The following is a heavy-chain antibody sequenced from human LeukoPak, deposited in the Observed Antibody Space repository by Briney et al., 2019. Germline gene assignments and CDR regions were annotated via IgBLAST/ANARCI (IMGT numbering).Heavy chain of an antibody. CDR1: GFTFSDYY. CDR2: ISSSGSTI. D-gene: IGHD6-13*01. CDR3: ARVPAAGYYYYYMDV. Sequence: PGGSLRLSCAASGFTFSDYYMSWIRQAPGKGLEWVSYISSSGSTIYYADSVKGRFTISRDNAKNSLHLQMNSLRAEDTAVYYCARVPAAGYYYYYMDVWGKGTTVTVSS. V-gene: IGHV3-11*04. J-gene: IGHJ6*03.